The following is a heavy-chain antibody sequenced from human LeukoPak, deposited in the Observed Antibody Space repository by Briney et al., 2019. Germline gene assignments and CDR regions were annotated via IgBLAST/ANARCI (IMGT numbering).Heavy chain of an antibody. CDR1: GGSISSSSYY. CDR3: VTWDLSETTKGNY. J-gene: IGHJ4*02. V-gene: IGHV4-39*07. Sequence: SETLSLTCTVSGGSISSSSYYWGWIRQPPGKGLEWIGSIYYSGSTYYNPSLKSRVTISVDTSKNQFSLKLTSVTAADTAVYYCVTWDLSETTKGNYWGQGTLVTVSS. D-gene: IGHD1-1*01. CDR2: IYYSGST.